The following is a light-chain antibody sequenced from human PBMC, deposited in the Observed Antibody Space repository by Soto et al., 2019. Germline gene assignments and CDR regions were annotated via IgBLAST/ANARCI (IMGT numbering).Light chain of an antibody. J-gene: IGLJ1*01. CDR1: NSDVESYNL. V-gene: IGLV2-23*03. CDR2: EGT. Sequence: QSALTQPASVSGSPGQSITISCTGTNSDVESYNLVSWFRQHPGEAPKLIVYEGTKRPSGVSNRFSGSKSGNPASLTSSGLQAEDEANYYCCSYAGTATVFGTGTKLTVL. CDR3: CSYAGTATV.